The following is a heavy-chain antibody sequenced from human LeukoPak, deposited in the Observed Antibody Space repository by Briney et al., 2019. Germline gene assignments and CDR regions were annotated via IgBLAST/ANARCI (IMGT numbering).Heavy chain of an antibody. CDR2: ISGSGGST. CDR1: GFTFSSYA. CDR3: AKEARNYGDYEYYFDY. V-gene: IGHV3-23*01. D-gene: IGHD4-17*01. Sequence: QSGGSLRLSCAASGFTFSSYAMSWVRQAPGKGLEWVSAISGSGGSTYYADSVKGRFTISRDNSKNTLYLQMNSLRAEDTAVYYCAKEARNYGDYEYYFDYWGQGTLVTVSS. J-gene: IGHJ4*02.